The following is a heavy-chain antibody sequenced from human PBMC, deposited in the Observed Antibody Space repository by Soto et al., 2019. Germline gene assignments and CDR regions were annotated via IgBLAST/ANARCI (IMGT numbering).Heavy chain of an antibody. V-gene: IGHV1-8*01. CDR2: MNPKRGNT. Sequence: ASGKGSCGASGYTFTSYDINGVRQATGQGLEGMGWMNPKRGNTGYAQKFQARLTMTRNTSITPAYMELSSLRSEDTAVYYCASGERIVVVVAASFEGGLDPWGQGTLLTVSS. J-gene: IGHJ5*02. CDR1: GYTFTSYD. D-gene: IGHD2-15*01. CDR3: ASGERIVVVVAASFEGGLDP.